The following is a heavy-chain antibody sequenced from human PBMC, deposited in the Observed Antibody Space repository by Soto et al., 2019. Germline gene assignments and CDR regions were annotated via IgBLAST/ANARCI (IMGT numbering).Heavy chain of an antibody. V-gene: IGHV3-33*01. CDR1: GFNFNKFG. Sequence: QVQLVESGGGVVQPGRSLRLSCAASGFNFNKFGMLWLRQAPGKGLEWVAVIWYDGNNKYYADSMKGRFTISRDNSKNTVYLQMDSLRAEYTAVYYCARWGGSATVPYFDYWGQGILVTGSS. CDR2: IWYDGNNK. J-gene: IGHJ4*02. CDR3: ARWGGSATVPYFDY. D-gene: IGHD3-10*01.